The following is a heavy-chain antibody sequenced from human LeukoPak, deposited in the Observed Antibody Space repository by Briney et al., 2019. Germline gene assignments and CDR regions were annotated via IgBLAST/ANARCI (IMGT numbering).Heavy chain of an antibody. V-gene: IGHV3-21*01. CDR2: ISSSSSYI. J-gene: IGHJ4*02. Sequence: GSLRLSCAASGFTFSSYSMNWVRQDPGKGLEWVSSISSSSSYIYYADSVKGRFSISRDNAKNSLYLQMNSLRAEDTAVYYCAREPPAHYYDSSGYYHISFYYFDYWGQGTLVTVSS. D-gene: IGHD3-22*01. CDR3: AREPPAHYYDSSGYYHISFYYFDY. CDR1: GFTFSSYS.